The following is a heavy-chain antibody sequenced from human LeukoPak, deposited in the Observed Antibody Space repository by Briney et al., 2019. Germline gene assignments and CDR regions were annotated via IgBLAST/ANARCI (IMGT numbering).Heavy chain of an antibody. Sequence: ASVKVSCKASGGTLSSYAISWVRQAPGQGLEWMGGIIPIFGTANYAQKFQGRVTITADESTSTAYMELSSLRSEDTAVYYCARDGSYCGGDCYPSPFDYWGQGTLVTVSS. CDR1: GGTLSSYA. V-gene: IGHV1-69*13. CDR2: IIPIFGTA. D-gene: IGHD2-21*02. CDR3: ARDGSYCGGDCYPSPFDY. J-gene: IGHJ4*02.